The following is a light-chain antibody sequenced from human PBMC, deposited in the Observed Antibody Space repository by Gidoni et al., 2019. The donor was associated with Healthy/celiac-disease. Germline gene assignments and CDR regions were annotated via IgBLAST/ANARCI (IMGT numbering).Light chain of an antibody. J-gene: IGKJ4*01. V-gene: IGKV4-1*01. Sequence: DIVMTQSQDSLAVSLGERATINCKSSTSVLYSSNNKNYLAWYQQKPGQPPKLLIYWASTRESGVPDRFSGSGSGTDFTLTISSLQAEDVAVYYCQQYYSTLTFGGGTKVEIK. CDR2: WAS. CDR1: TSVLYSSNNKNY. CDR3: QQYYSTLT.